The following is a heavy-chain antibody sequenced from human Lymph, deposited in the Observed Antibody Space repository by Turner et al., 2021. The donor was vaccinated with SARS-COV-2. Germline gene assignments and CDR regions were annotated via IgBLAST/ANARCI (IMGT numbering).Heavy chain of an antibody. V-gene: IGHV1-69*01. CDR3: ARVGSSVVPYYYYGMDV. CDR1: GGTFSSHV. CDR2: IIPMFGTA. J-gene: IGHJ6*02. Sequence: QVQLVQSGAEVKKPGSSVKVSCKASGGTFSSHVISWVRQAPGQGLEWMVGIIPMFGTANYAQKFQGRVTITADESTSTAYMELTSLRSEDTAVYYCARVGSSVVPYYYYGMDVWGQGTTVTVSS. D-gene: IGHD3-22*01.